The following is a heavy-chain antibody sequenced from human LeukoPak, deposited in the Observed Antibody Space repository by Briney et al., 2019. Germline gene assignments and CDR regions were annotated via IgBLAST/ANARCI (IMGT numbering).Heavy chain of an antibody. V-gene: IGHV3-30*04. J-gene: IGHJ4*02. Sequence: GGSLSLSCAASGFTFSSYAMHWVRRAPGKGLGLVAVISYDGSNKYYADSVKGRFTISRDNSKNTLYLQMNSLRAEDTAVYYCARDPRFPVQAQDYWGQGTLVTVSS. CDR1: GFTFSSYA. CDR3: ARDPRFPVQAQDY. D-gene: IGHD3-3*01. CDR2: ISYDGSNK.